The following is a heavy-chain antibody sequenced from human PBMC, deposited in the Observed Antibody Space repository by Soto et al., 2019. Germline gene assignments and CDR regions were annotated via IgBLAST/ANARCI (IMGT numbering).Heavy chain of an antibody. D-gene: IGHD3-16*01. J-gene: IGHJ4*02. V-gene: IGHV1-18*01. CDR3: ARGGTPFDY. CDR1: GYTFTIFG. Sequence: QVQLVQSGAEVKKPGASVKVSCKASGYTFTIFGISWVRQAPGQGLDWMGWISADNGNTNYAQNFQGRVTMTTDTSTSTASMEMRRMRSDDTAVYYWARGGTPFDYWGKGTLVTVSS. CDR2: ISADNGNT.